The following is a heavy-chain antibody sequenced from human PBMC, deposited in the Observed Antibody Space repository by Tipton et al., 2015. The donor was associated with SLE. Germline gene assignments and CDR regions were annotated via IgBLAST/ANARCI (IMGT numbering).Heavy chain of an antibody. D-gene: IGHD4-23*01. CDR3: ARDGGARVVTRAFCCGREV. V-gene: IGHV3-11*01. CDR1: GFTFSDYY. CDR2: ISSSGSTI. Sequence: SLRLSCAASGFTFSDYYMSWIRQAPGKGLEWVSYISSSGSTIYYADSVKGRFTISRDNAKNSLYLQMNSLRAEDTAVYYCARDGGARVVTRAFCCGREVWDQGPPVPPSS. J-gene: IGHJ6*02.